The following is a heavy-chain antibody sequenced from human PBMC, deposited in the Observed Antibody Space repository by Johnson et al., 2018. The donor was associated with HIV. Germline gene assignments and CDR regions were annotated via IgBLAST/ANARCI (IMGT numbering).Heavy chain of an antibody. CDR1: GFSFSDYY. V-gene: IGHV3-11*04. CDR2: ISSSGSTI. CDR3: ARDPPWPMRNAFDI. Sequence: QVQLVESGGGLVKPGGSLRLSCAVSGFSFSDYYMSWIRQAPGKGLEWVSYISSSGSTIYYADSVKGRFTISRDNAKNSLYLQINSLRAEDTAVYYCARDPPWPMRNAFDIWGQGTMVTVSS. J-gene: IGHJ3*02. D-gene: IGHD5-12*01.